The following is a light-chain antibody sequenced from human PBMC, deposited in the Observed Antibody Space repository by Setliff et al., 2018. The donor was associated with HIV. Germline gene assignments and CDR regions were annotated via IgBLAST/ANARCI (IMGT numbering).Light chain of an antibody. CDR2: GVT. CDR3: CSYAGSPLYV. Sequence: QSVLTQPRSVSGSPGQSVTISCTGTSSDVGGYNYVSWYQQHPGKAPKLMIYGVTKRPSGVPDRFSGSKSGNTASLTISGLRAEDEADYYCCSYAGSPLYVFGTGTKVTVL. CDR1: SSDVGGYNY. J-gene: IGLJ1*01. V-gene: IGLV2-11*01.